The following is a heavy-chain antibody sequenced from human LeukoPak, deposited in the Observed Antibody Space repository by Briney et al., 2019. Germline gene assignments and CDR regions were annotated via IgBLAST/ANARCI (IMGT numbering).Heavy chain of an antibody. CDR3: ATPVAAAAPDY. D-gene: IGHD6-13*01. V-gene: IGHV1-69*05. CDR2: IIPIFGTA. J-gene: IGHJ4*02. Sequence: SVKVSCKASGGTFSSYAISWVRQAPGQGLEWMGGIIPIFGTANYAQKFQGRVTMTRDTSTSTVYMELSSLRSEDTAVYYCATPVAAAAPDYWGQGTLVTVSS. CDR1: GGTFSSYA.